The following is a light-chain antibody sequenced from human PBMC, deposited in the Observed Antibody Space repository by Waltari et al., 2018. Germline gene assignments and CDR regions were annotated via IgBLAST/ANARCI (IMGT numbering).Light chain of an antibody. CDR1: SSHIGDYNL. Sequence: QSALTQPASVSGSPGQSITIPCTGPSSHIGDYNLVSWSHHPPGTVPQLVIYYVTTRPSGISDRFSGSKSGNTASLTISTLQADDEADYYCCSYSTSGSWMFGGGTK. V-gene: IGLV2-23*02. J-gene: IGLJ3*02. CDR3: CSYSTSGSWM. CDR2: YVT.